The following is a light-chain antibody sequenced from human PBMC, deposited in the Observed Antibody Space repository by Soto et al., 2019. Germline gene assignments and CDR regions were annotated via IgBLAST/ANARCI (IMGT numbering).Light chain of an antibody. J-gene: IGLJ3*02. CDR3: SSYTSSSTEV. CDR2: EVS. V-gene: IGLV2-14*01. CDR1: SSDVGGYKY. Sequence: QSALTQPASVSGSPGQSITISCTGTSSDVGGYKYVSWYQQYPGKAPKVIIYEVSNRPSGVSHRFSGSKSGNTASLTISGLQAEDEADYYCSSYTSSSTEVFGGGTKLTVL.